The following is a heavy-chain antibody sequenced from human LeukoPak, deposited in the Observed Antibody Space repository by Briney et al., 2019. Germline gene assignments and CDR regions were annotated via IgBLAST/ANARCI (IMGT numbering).Heavy chain of an antibody. V-gene: IGHV4-34*01. CDR3: ARGQTRIYYDSSGYYPGSYFDY. J-gene: IGHJ4*02. D-gene: IGHD3-22*01. Sequence: SETLSLTCAVYGGSFSGYYWSWIRQPPGKGLEWIGEINHSGSTNYNPSLKSRVTISVDTSKNQFSLKLSSVTAADTAVYYCARGQTRIYYDSSGYYPGSYFDYWGQGTLVTVSS. CDR1: GGSFSGYY. CDR2: INHSGST.